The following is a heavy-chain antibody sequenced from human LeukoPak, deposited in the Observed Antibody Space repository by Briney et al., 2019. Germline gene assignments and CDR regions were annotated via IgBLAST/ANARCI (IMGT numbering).Heavy chain of an antibody. V-gene: IGHV3-23*01. CDR2: ISASGDKI. Sequence: GGFLRLSCAASGFGFSTYAMSWVRQAPGKGLEWVSGISASGDKIFYADSVKGRFTISRDNSKNILYLQMNALAAEDTARYYCVTHYCSTITCYTDYWGQGTMVPVSS. J-gene: IGHJ4*02. CDR3: VTHYCSTITCYTDY. CDR1: GFGFSTYA. D-gene: IGHD2-2*02.